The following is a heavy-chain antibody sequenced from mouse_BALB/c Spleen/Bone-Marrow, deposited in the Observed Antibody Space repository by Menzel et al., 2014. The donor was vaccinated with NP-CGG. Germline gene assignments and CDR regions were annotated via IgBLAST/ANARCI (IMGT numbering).Heavy chain of an antibody. CDR3: ARDRAARATGYYFDY. D-gene: IGHD3-1*01. CDR2: IRNKANGYTT. Sequence: EVKLEESGGGLIQPGGSLRPSCATSGFTFTDYYMSWVRQPPGKALEWLGFIRNKANGYTTEYSASVKGRFTISRDNSQSILYLQMNTLRAEDSATYYCARDRAARATGYYFDYWGQATTPAISS. CDR1: GFTFTDYY. V-gene: IGHV7-3*02. J-gene: IGHJ2*01.